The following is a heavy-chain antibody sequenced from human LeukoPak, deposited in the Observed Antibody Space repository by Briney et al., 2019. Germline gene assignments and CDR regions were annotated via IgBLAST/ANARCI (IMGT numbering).Heavy chain of an antibody. V-gene: IGHV3-23*01. CDR1: GFTFSSFA. J-gene: IGHJ4*02. CDR3: AKDGHIVVVTAINYFDY. D-gene: IGHD2-21*02. CDR2: LSGSGGST. Sequence: GGSLRLSCAASGFTFSSFAMSWVRQAPGKGLEWVSALSGSGGSTYHADSVKGRFTISRDNSKNTLYLQMNSLRAEDTAVYYCAKDGHIVVVTAINYFDYWGQGTLVTVSS.